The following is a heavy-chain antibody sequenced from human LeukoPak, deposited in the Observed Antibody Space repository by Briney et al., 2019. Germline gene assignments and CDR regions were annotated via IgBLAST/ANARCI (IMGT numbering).Heavy chain of an antibody. CDR1: GFTFSDYW. V-gene: IGHV3-74*01. CDR2: INRDGTTR. Sequence: GRSLRLSCVASGFTFSDYWMHWVRQVPEKGLEWVARINRDGTTRSCADSVWGRFTISRDNAQNTVYLQMNSLKVDDTAVYFCARDFVVVSTPGDNFDYWGQGTLVTVSS. J-gene: IGHJ4*02. CDR3: ARDFVVVSTPGDNFDY. D-gene: IGHD2-21*01.